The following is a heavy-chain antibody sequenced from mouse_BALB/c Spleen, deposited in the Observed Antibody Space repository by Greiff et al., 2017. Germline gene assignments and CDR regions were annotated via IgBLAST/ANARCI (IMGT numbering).Heavy chain of an antibody. V-gene: IGHV7-3*02. J-gene: IGHJ4*01. CDR1: GFTFTDYY. D-gene: IGHD2-1*01. CDR3: ARDPSTYGNYVDYYAMDY. CDR2: IRNKANGYTT. Sequence: EVQRVESGGGLVQPGGSLRLSCATSGFTFTDYYMSWVRQPPGKALEWLGFIRNKANGYTTEYSASVKGRFTISRDNSQSILYLQMNTLRAEDSATYYCARDPSTYGNYVDYYAMDYWGQGTSVTVSS.